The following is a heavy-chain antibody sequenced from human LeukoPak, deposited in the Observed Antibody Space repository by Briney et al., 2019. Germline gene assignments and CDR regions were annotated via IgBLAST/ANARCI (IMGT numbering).Heavy chain of an antibody. CDR2: LSGSGGGS. Sequence: GGSLRLSCAVSGITLSNYGMSWVRQAPGKGLEWVAGLSGSGGGSNYADSVQGRFTISRDNPKNTLYLQMNSLRAEDTAVYFCAKRGVVIRVFLVGFHKEAYYFDSWGQGALVTVSS. CDR1: GITLSNYG. V-gene: IGHV3-23*01. CDR3: AKRGVVIRVFLVGFHKEAYYFDS. J-gene: IGHJ4*02. D-gene: IGHD3-10*01.